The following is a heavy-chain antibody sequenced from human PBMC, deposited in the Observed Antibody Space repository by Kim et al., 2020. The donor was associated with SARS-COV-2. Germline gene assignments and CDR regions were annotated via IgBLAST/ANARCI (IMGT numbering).Heavy chain of an antibody. CDR2: IYYSGGT. CDR3: ARGRLLRYFDWLPTLDY. D-gene: IGHD3-9*01. Sequence: SETLSLTCTVSGDSINNDDYYWTWIRQPPGKGLEWIVYIYYSGGTYYNPSLKSRLTMSVDASENQFSLRLSSVTAADTAVYYCARGRLLRYFDWLPTLDYWGQGTLVTVSS. J-gene: IGHJ4*02. CDR1: GDSINNDDYY. V-gene: IGHV4-30-4*01.